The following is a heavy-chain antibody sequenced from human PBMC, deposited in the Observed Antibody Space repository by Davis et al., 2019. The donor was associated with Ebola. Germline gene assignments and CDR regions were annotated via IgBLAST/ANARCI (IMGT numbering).Heavy chain of an antibody. CDR2: IQSKTDGGTT. Sequence: PGGSLRLSCAASGFTFNNAWMSWVRQAPGKGLEWVGRIQSKTDGGTTDYAAPVKGRFTISRDDSKNRPYLQMNSLKTEDTAVYYCSAKYYSDGSGYLEWGQGTLVTVSS. V-gene: IGHV3-15*01. CDR3: SAKYYSDGSGYLE. D-gene: IGHD3-22*01. J-gene: IGHJ4*02. CDR1: GFTFNNAW.